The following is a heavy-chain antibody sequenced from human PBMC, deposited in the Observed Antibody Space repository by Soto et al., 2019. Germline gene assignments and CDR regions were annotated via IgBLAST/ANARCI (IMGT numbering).Heavy chain of an antibody. V-gene: IGHV5-51*01. CDR1: GYRSTTFW. D-gene: IGHD1-26*01. Sequence: PGESLNTSCRGSGYRSTTFWISWVGQMPRKDLDWWGGIYHDDSDSRYGPSFQGQVTISADKSINTAYLQGSSLSASDTAMYYCVTTVAFDYWGQGTLVTVSS. J-gene: IGHJ4*02. CDR2: IYHDDSDS. CDR3: VTTVAFDY.